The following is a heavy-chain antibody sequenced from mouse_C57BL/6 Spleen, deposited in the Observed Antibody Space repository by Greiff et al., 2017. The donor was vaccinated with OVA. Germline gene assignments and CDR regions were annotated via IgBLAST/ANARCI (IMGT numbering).Heavy chain of an antibody. CDR3: AGRDVWAMDY. CDR2: IHPNGGST. Sequence: VQLQQPGAELVKPGASVKLSCKASGYTFTSYWMHWVKQRPGQGLEWIGMIHPNGGSTNYNEKFKSKATLTVDKSSSTAYMQLSSLTSEDSAVYYCAGRDVWAMDYWGQGTSVTVSS. D-gene: IGHD3-3*01. CDR1: GYTFTSYW. J-gene: IGHJ4*01. V-gene: IGHV1-64*01.